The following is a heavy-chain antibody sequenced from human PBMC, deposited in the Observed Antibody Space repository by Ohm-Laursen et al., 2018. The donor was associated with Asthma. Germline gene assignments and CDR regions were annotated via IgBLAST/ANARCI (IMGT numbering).Heavy chain of an antibody. Sequence: SLRLSCSASGFTFSSFAMSWVRQAPGKGLEWVSTISGSAGSTYYADSVKGRSTNSRDNSKNTLYLQMNSLRAEDTALYYCAKDRGFNYGYGMDVWGQGTTVTVSS. D-gene: IGHD5-18*01. J-gene: IGHJ6*02. CDR3: AKDRGFNYGYGMDV. CDR2: ISGSAGST. V-gene: IGHV3-23*01. CDR1: GFTFSSFA.